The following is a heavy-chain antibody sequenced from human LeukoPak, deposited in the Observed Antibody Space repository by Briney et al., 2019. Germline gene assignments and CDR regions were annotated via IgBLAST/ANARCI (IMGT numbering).Heavy chain of an antibody. V-gene: IGHV5-51*01. CDR3: ASLYGSGSYYYWFDP. D-gene: IGHD3-10*01. CDR2: IYPGDSDT. CDR1: GYSFTSYW. Sequence: GESLKISCKGSGYSFTSYWIGCVRQMPGKGLEWMGIIYPGDSDTRYSPSFQGQVTISADKSISTAYLQWSSLKASDTAMYYCASLYGSGSYYYWFDPWGQGTLVTVSS. J-gene: IGHJ5*02.